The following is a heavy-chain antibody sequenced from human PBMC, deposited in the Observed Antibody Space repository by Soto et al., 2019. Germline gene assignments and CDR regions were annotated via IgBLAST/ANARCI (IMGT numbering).Heavy chain of an antibody. CDR1: GYTLSNYV. D-gene: IGHD2-2*01. Sequence: QVQLVQSGGEVKRPGASVKVSCKTSGYTLSNYVITWVRQAPGQPLEWLGWISLYSDGTTYAQKFKGRVSMTTDTSTTTAYMELRSMISDDTAVYYCARVVPGAEAWCGPWGQGTLVTFSS. V-gene: IGHV1-18*01. CDR3: ARVVPGAEAWCGP. CDR2: ISLYSDGT. J-gene: IGHJ5*02.